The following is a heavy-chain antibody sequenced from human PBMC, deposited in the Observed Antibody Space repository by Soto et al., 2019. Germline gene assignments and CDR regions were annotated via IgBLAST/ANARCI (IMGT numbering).Heavy chain of an antibody. V-gene: IGHV1-46*03. D-gene: IGHD1-26*01. CDR1: GNTFTSYY. CDR2: INPSSGST. J-gene: IGHJ6*02. Sequence: RASVKVSCKASGNTFTSYYMHWVRQAPVQGLEWMGIINPSSGSTSYAQKFQGRVTMTRDTSTSTVYMELSSLRSEDTAVYYCARDRAPGWAYYYGMDVWGQGTTVTVSS. CDR3: ARDRAPGWAYYYGMDV.